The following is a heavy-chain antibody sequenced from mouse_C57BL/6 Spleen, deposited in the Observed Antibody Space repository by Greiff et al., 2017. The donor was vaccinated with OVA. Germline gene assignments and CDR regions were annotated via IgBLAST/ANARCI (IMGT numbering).Heavy chain of an antibody. J-gene: IGHJ4*01. CDR3: ARLGDFYAMDY. CDR2: IYPGDGDT. V-gene: IGHV1-82*01. Sequence: QVQLKESGPELVKPGASVKISCKASGYAFSSSWMNWVKQRPGKGLEWIGRIYPGDGDTNYNGKFKGKATLTADKSSSTAYMQLSSLTSEDSAVYFCARLGDFYAMDYWGQGTSVTVSS. CDR1: GYAFSSSW.